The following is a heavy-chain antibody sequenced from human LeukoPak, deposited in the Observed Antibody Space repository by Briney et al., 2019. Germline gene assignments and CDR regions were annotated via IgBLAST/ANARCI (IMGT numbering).Heavy chain of an antibody. Sequence: QTGGSLRLSCAASGFTFSSYWMHWVRQAPGKGLVWVSRINTDGSFTRYADSVKGRFTISRDNAKNTFYLQMNSLRAEDTAMYFCARSAASASAFDIWGQGTMVTVSS. CDR2: INTDGSFT. V-gene: IGHV3-74*01. CDR3: ARSAASASAFDI. D-gene: IGHD6-13*01. CDR1: GFTFSSYW. J-gene: IGHJ3*02.